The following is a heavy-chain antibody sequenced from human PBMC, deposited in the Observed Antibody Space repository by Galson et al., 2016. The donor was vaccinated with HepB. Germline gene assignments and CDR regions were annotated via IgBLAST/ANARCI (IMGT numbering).Heavy chain of an antibody. V-gene: IGHV3-53*01. J-gene: IGHJ1*01. Sequence: ALRLCCAASGVTVSRNYMTWVRQAPGKGLEWVAVISSGDSTYYADSVKGRVPISRDNSKNTLNLQMHSLRAEDTAVYYCAKDRGGGYCSSTTCYALVFEHWGQGTLVTVSS. CDR3: AKDRGGGYCSSTTCYALVFEH. CDR2: ISSGDST. D-gene: IGHD2-2*01. CDR1: GVTVSRNY.